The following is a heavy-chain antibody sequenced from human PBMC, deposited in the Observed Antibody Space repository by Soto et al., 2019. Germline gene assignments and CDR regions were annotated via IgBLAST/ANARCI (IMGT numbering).Heavy chain of an antibody. CDR1: GGSISSYY. CDR2: IYYSGST. V-gene: IGHV4-59*01. Sequence: PSETLSLTCTVSGGSISSYYWSWIRQPPGKGLEWIGYIYYSGSTNYNPSLKSRVTISVDTSKNQFSLKLSSVTAADTAVYYCARKYSGSYWSWFDPWGQGTLVTVSS. CDR3: ARKYSGSYWSWFDP. D-gene: IGHD1-26*01. J-gene: IGHJ5*02.